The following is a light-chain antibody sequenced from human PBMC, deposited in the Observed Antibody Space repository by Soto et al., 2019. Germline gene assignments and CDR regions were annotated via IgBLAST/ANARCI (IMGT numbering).Light chain of an antibody. Sequence: EIVLTQSPGTLSLSPGERATLSCRASQSVSSRYLAWYQQKPGQAPRLLIYGASSRATGIPDRFSGSGAGTYFTLTISRLESEDFAMYFCQQYGSSPPWTFGQGTKVEIK. CDR2: GAS. J-gene: IGKJ1*01. V-gene: IGKV3-20*01. CDR3: QQYGSSPPWT. CDR1: QSVSSRY.